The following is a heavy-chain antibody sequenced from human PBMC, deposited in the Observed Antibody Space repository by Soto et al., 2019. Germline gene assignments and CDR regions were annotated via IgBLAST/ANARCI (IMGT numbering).Heavy chain of an antibody. CDR1: GYTFTSYD. CDR2: MNPNSGNT. D-gene: IGHD6-6*01. CDR3: ARDRGRARQYYYYYYGMGV. V-gene: IGHV1-8*01. Sequence: ASVKVSCKASGYTFTSYDINWVRQATGQGLEWMGWMNPNSGNTGYAQKLQGRVTMTTDTSTSTAYMELRSLRSDDTAVYYCARDRGRARQYYYYYYGMGVWGQGTTVTVSS. J-gene: IGHJ6*02.